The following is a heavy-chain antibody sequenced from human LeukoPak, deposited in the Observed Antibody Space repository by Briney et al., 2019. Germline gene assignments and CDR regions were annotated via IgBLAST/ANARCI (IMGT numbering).Heavy chain of an antibody. D-gene: IGHD2-2*01. CDR1: GGSFSGYY. CDR3: ARGPAAVDY. J-gene: IGHJ4*02. Sequence: SETLSLTCAVYGGSFSGYYWSWIRQPPGKGLEWIGEINHSGSTNYNPSLKSRVTISVDPSKNQFSLKLSSVTAADTAVYYCARGPAAVDYWGQGTLVTVSS. V-gene: IGHV4-34*01. CDR2: INHSGST.